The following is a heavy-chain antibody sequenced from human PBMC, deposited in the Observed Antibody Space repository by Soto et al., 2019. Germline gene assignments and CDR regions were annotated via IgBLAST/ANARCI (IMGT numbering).Heavy chain of an antibody. CDR3: AKDAGPEGYSSGWYRAAKGYGMDV. CDR1: GFTFSSYG. V-gene: IGHV3-30*18. Sequence: LRLSCAASGFTFSSYGMHWVRHAPVNGLELVAVISYDGSNKYYADSVKGRFTISRDNSKNTLYLQMNSLRAEDTAVYYCAKDAGPEGYSSGWYRAAKGYGMDVWGQGTTVTV. CDR2: ISYDGSNK. D-gene: IGHD6-19*01. J-gene: IGHJ6*02.